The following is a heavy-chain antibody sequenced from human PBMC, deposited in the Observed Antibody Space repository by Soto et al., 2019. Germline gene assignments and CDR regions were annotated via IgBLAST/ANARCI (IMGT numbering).Heavy chain of an antibody. CDR1: GFPFSSYS. D-gene: IGHD6-19*01. Sequence: EVQLVESGGGLVQPGGALRLSCAASGFPFSSYSMKWVRQGPGKGVEWVSYISSSSSTIYYADSVKGRFTISRDNAKNSLSLQMNSLRDEDTAVYYCARDAGTSGWYCDDYWGQGTLVTVSS. CDR3: ARDAGTSGWYCDDY. J-gene: IGHJ4*02. V-gene: IGHV3-48*02. CDR2: ISSSSSTI.